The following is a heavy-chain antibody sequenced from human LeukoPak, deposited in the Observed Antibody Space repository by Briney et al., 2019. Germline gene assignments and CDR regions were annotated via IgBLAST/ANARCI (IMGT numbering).Heavy chain of an antibody. CDR2: IYYSGST. Sequence: PSETLSLTCTVSGGSISYYHWSWIPQPPGKGPEWIGYIYYSGSTKYNPSLMSRATIAVDTSKNQLSLKLSSVTAADTAVYYCARTRDYGHDYWGQGTLVTVSS. J-gene: IGHJ4*02. CDR3: ARTRDYGHDY. D-gene: IGHD4-17*01. V-gene: IGHV4-59*08. CDR1: GGSISYYH.